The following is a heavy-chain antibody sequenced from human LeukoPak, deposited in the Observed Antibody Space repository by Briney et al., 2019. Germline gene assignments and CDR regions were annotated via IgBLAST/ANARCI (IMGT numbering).Heavy chain of an antibody. CDR3: ARGSVATIGSYAFDI. J-gene: IGHJ3*02. CDR1: GGSISSSNW. D-gene: IGHD5-12*01. V-gene: IGHV4-4*02. Sequence: SGTLSLTCAVSGGSISSSNWWSWVRQPPGKGLEWIGEIYHSGSTNYNPSHKSRVTISVDKSKNQFSLKLSSVTAADTAVYYCARGSVATIGSYAFDIWGQGTMVTVSS. CDR2: IYHSGST.